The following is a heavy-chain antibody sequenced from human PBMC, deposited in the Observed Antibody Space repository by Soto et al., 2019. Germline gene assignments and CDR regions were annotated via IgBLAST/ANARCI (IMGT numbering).Heavy chain of an antibody. CDR2: LTPRGFST. D-gene: IGHD3-10*01. CDR1: GFTFSDRA. Sequence: GGSLRLSCAASGFTFSDRAMAWVRQAPGKGLEWVSALTPRGFSTYYADSVRGRFTISRDDSKGIAYLQMNSLKSEDSGVYYCIGSFPFWGQGTLVTVSS. J-gene: IGHJ1*01. CDR3: IGSFPF. V-gene: IGHV3-23*01.